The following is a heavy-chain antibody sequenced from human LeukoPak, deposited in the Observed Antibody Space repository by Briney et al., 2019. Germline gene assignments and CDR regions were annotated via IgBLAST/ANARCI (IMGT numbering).Heavy chain of an antibody. D-gene: IGHD3-10*01. V-gene: IGHV3-66*01. J-gene: IGHJ4*02. CDR2: IYSGGST. CDR1: GFTVSSNY. Sequence: GGSLRLSCAVSGFTVSSNYMSWVRQAPGTGLEWVSVIYSGGSTDYADSVKGRFTISRDNAKNSLYLQMNSLRAEDTAVYYCARDIKRYGSGSYYPNFAYWGQGTLVTVSS. CDR3: ARDIKRYGSGSYYPNFAY.